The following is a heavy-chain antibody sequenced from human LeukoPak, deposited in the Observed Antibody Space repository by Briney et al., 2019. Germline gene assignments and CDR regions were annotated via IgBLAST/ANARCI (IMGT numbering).Heavy chain of an antibody. V-gene: IGHV3-48*03. CDR1: GFTFSSYE. CDR3: ARIGDPYDILTGDDAFDI. J-gene: IGHJ3*02. D-gene: IGHD3-9*01. Sequence: TGGSLRLSCAASGFTFSSYEMNWVRQAPGKGLKWVSYISSSGSTIYYADSVKGRFTISRDNAKNSLYLQMNSLRAEDTAVYYCARIGDPYDILTGDDAFDIWGQGTMVTVSS. CDR2: ISSSGSTI.